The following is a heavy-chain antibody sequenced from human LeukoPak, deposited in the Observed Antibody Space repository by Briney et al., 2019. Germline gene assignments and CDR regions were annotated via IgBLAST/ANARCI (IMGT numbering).Heavy chain of an antibody. V-gene: IGHV4-59*01. CDR2: IYYSGST. D-gene: IGHD2-15*01. Sequence: PSEALSLTCTVSGGSISSYYWSWIRQPPGKGLEWIGYIYYSGSTNYNPSLKSRVTISVDTSKNQFSLKLSSVTAADTAVYYCARVAPKGGTTFDYWGQGTLVTVSS. CDR1: GGSISSYY. J-gene: IGHJ4*02. CDR3: ARVAPKGGTTFDY.